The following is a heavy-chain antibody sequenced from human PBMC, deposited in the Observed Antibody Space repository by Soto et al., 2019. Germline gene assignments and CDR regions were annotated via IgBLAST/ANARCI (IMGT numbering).Heavy chain of an antibody. J-gene: IGHJ3*01. CDR2: VDNDGRDR. D-gene: IGHD2-2*01. CDR1: GFPFRPYW. V-gene: IGHV3-74*01. CDR3: ARGGCDQSFDL. Sequence: EVQLVESGGDLVQPGGSLRLSCIASGFPFRPYWMHWVRQVPGKGLVWVSRVDNDGRDRIYADSVKGRFTVSRDNAKNTLFLQLNSVRVDDTAVYCWARGGCDQSFDLWGQGTMVTVSS.